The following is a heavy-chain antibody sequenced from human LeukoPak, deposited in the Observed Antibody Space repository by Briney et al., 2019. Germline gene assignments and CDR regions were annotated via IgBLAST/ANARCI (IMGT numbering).Heavy chain of an antibody. D-gene: IGHD6-19*01. V-gene: IGHV5-10-1*01. CDR3: ARLTLVAVAEIRDY. CDR2: IDPSDSYT. CDR1: GYSFTSHW. J-gene: IGHJ4*01. Sequence: GESLKISCKGSGYSFTSHWISWVRQMPGKGLEWMGRIDPSDSYTNYSPSFQGHVTISADKSIRTAYLQWSSLKASDTAMYCCARLTLVAVAEIRDYWGQGTLVTVSS.